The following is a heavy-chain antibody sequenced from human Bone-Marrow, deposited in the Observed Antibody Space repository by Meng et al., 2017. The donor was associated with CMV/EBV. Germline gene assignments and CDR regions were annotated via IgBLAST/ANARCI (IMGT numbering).Heavy chain of an antibody. CDR3: ARDRGEIVVVSFFDY. J-gene: IGHJ4*02. V-gene: IGHV3-33*08. D-gene: IGHD3-22*01. Sequence: SGFTFNTYGMHWVRQAPGKGLEWVAVIWYDGSNKYYADSVKGRFTISRDNSKNTLYLQMNSLRAEDTGVYYCARDRGEIVVVSFFDYWGQGTLVTVSS. CDR1: GFTFNTYG. CDR2: IWYDGSNK.